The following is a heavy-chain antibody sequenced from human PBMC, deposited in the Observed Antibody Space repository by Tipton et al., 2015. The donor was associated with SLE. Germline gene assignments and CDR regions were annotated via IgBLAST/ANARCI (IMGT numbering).Heavy chain of an antibody. Sequence: GSLRLSCAASGFTFSTYAMSWVRQAPGKGLEWVSGISGSGGGTNYADSVKGRFTISRDNSKNTLSLQMNSLRAEDTAVYYCAKDIVATTSQSPDAFDVWGQGTMVTVSS. CDR3: AKDIVATTSQSPDAFDV. V-gene: IGHV3-23*01. CDR1: GFTFSTYA. J-gene: IGHJ3*01. CDR2: ISGSGGGT. D-gene: IGHD5-12*01.